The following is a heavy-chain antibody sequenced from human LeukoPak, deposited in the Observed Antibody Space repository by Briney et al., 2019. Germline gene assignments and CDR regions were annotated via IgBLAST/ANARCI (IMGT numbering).Heavy chain of an antibody. V-gene: IGHV3-48*01. D-gene: IGHD3-22*01. CDR2: ISSSSSTI. CDR1: GFTFSSYS. CDR3: ARDYYDSSGYYGAFFFDY. Sequence: QPGGSLRLSCAASGFTFSSYSMNWVRQAPGKGLEWVSYISSSSSTIYYADSVKGRFTISRDNSKNTLYLQMNSLRAEDTAVYYCARDYYDSSGYYGAFFFDYWGQGTLVTVSS. J-gene: IGHJ4*02.